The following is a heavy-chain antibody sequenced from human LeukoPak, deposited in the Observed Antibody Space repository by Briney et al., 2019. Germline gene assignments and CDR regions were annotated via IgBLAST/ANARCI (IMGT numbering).Heavy chain of an antibody. CDR3: ARDLDYGGRGLDS. CDR2: ISSGSNTI. J-gene: IGHJ4*02. CDR1: GFTFSDDY. D-gene: IGHD4-23*01. V-gene: IGHV3-11*04. Sequence: PGGSLRLSCAASGFTFSDDYVSWIRQAPWKGLEWVAYISSGSNTIYYADSVKGRFTISRDNAKKSLYLQMNSLRAEDTAVYYCARDLDYGGRGLDSWGQGTLVIVSS.